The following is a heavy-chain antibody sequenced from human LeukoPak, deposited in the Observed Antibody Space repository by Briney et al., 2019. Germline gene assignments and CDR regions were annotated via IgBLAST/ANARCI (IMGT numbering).Heavy chain of an antibody. V-gene: IGHV4-59*01. Sequence: PSETLSLTCTVSGGSISSFYWSWIRQPAGKGLEWIGYIYYSGSTNYNPSLKSRVTISVDTSKNQFSLKLSSVTAADTAVYYCARDKGTIPWGWFDPWGQGTLVTVSS. CDR3: ARDKGTIPWGWFDP. CDR1: GGSISSFY. J-gene: IGHJ5*02. CDR2: IYYSGST. D-gene: IGHD3-3*01.